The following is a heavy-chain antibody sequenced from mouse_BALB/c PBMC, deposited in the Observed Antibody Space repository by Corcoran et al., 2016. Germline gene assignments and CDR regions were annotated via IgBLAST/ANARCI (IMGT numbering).Heavy chain of an antibody. J-gene: IGHJ4*01. Sequence: EVQLQQSGAELVKPGASVKLSCTASGFNIKDTYMHWVKQRPEQGLEWIGRIDPANGNTIYDPKFQGKATITADTSSNTAYLQLSSLTSEDTAVYYCARDYDYDDAMDYWGQGTSVTVSS. V-gene: IGHV14-3*02. CDR3: ARDYDYDDAMDY. D-gene: IGHD2-4*01. CDR1: GFNIKDTY. CDR2: IDPANGNT.